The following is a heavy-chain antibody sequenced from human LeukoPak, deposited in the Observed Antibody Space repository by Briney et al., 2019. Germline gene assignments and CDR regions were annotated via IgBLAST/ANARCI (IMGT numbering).Heavy chain of an antibody. D-gene: IGHD3-22*01. Sequence: SETLSLTCTVSGGSISSTSYYWGWIRQPPGKGLEWIGSIYYSGSIYYKPSLKSRVTISVDTAKNQFSLKLSSVTAADTAVYYCAGSDHHYYDSSGLESPVYYWGQGTLVTVSS. CDR3: AGSDHHYYDSSGLESPVYY. CDR2: IYYSGSI. V-gene: IGHV4-39*01. J-gene: IGHJ4*02. CDR1: GGSISSTSYY.